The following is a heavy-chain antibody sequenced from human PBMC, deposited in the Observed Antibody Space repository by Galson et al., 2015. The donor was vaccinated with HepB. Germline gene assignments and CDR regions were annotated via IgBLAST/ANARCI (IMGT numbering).Heavy chain of an antibody. J-gene: IGHJ2*01. CDR1: GYTFTSYA. V-gene: IGHV1-3*01. CDR2: INAGNGNT. Sequence: QSGAEVKKPGASVKVSCKASGYTFTSYAMHWVRQAPGQRLEWMGWINAGNGNTKYSQKFQGRVTITRDTSASTAYMELSSLRSEDTAVYYCARVSGYCSSIRCYIDWYFDLWGCDTLLTVPS. CDR3: ARVSGYCSSIRCYIDWYFDL. D-gene: IGHD2-2*02.